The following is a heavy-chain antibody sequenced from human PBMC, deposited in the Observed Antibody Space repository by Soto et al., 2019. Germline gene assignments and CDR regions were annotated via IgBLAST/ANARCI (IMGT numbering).Heavy chain of an antibody. CDR3: ARIRLYYYCSGSPKFDF. Sequence: QVTLKESGPVLMKPTETLTLTCTVSGFSLSNARMGVSWIRQPPGKALECLAHIFSNDEKSYSTCLKSRLTTSKETSKREVVLTSTSMDSVDTSIYYCARIRLYYYCSGSPKFDFWCEGTLVTVSS. V-gene: IGHV2-26*01. CDR2: IFSNDEK. CDR1: GFSLSNARMG. J-gene: IGHJ4*02. D-gene: IGHD3-10*01.